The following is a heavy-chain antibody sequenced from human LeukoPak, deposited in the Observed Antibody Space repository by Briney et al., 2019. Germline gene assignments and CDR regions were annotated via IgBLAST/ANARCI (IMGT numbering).Heavy chain of an antibody. J-gene: IGHJ6*03. CDR3: ACTAYYYYYLHV. D-gene: IGHD5-18*01. CDR2: GSGSCDNT. V-gene: IGHV3-23*01. Sequence: GGSVRLSCAASGFTFSSHAMSWVRQAPGKGLEWVSAGSGSCDNTFYADCVKGRFTISRDNSKNTLYLHMSSLRAEDTAVYYCACTAYYYYYLHVWGKGTTLTVCS. CDR1: GFTFSSHA.